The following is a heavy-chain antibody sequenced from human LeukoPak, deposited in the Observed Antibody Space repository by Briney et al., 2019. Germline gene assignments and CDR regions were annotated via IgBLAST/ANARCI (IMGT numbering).Heavy chain of an antibody. CDR1: GFTFSNYA. Sequence: PGKSLRLFCAASGFTFSNYAMHWARHAPGKGLEWVSLISSGGTYVYYADSVKGRFSIYRDHTKNMVYLQLNSLRAEDPAVYYCARDSTYYYDSGSSGPHYFDNWGQGTLVTVSS. J-gene: IGHJ4*02. CDR2: ISSGGTYV. D-gene: IGHD3-10*01. CDR3: ARDSTYYYDSGSSGPHYFDN. V-gene: IGHV3-30*01.